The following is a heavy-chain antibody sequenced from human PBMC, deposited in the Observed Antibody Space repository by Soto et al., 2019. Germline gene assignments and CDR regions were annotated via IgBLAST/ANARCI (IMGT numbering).Heavy chain of an antibody. V-gene: IGHV3-21*01. D-gene: IGHD1-26*01. CDR1: GFNFSSYS. CDR2: ISSSSSYI. Sequence: GSLRLSCAASGFNFSSYSMNWVRQAPGKGLEWVSSISSSSSYIYYADSVKGRFTISRDNAKNSLYLQMNSLRAEDTAVYYCARDGRGATWYYFDYWGQGTLVTVSS. CDR3: ARDGRGATWYYFDY. J-gene: IGHJ4*02.